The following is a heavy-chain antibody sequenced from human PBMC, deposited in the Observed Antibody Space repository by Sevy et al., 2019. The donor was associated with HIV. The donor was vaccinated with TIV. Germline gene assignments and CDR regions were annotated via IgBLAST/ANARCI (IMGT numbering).Heavy chain of an antibody. D-gene: IGHD6-13*01. CDR1: GGTFSSYA. Sequence: ASVKVSCKASGGTFSSYAISWVRQAPGQGLEWMGGIIPIFGTANYAQKFQGRVTITADESTSTAYMELSSLRSEDTAVYYCARGRRSSSWHNYYYYYGMDVWGQETTVTVSS. J-gene: IGHJ6*02. CDR3: ARGRRSSSWHNYYYYYGMDV. V-gene: IGHV1-69*13. CDR2: IIPIFGTA.